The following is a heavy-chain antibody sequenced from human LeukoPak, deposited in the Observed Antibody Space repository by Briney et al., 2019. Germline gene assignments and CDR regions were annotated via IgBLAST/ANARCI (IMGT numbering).Heavy chain of an antibody. CDR2: IIPIFGTA. J-gene: IGHJ6*03. D-gene: IGHD3-3*01. CDR1: GGTFSSYA. V-gene: IGHV1-69*06. CDR3: ARTIFGVVIRAYYYYMDV. Sequence: ASVKVSCKASGGTFSSYAISWVRQAPGQGLEWMGGIIPIFGTANYAQKFQGRVTITADKSTSTAYMELNSLRSEDTAVYYCARTIFGVVIRAYYYYMDVWGKGTTVTVSS.